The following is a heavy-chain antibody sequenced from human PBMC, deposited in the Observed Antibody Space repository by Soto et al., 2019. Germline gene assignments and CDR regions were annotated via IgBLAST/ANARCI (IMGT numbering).Heavy chain of an antibody. Sequence: GASVKVSCKASGGTFSSYTISWVRQAPGQGLEWMGRIIPILGIANYAQKFQGRVTITADKSTSTAYMELSSLRSEDTAVYYCARGVTVSMMLAKNWFDPWGQGTLVTVSS. CDR3: ARGVTVSMMLAKNWFDP. J-gene: IGHJ5*02. D-gene: IGHD4-4*01. CDR2: IIPILGIA. CDR1: GGTFSSYT. V-gene: IGHV1-69*02.